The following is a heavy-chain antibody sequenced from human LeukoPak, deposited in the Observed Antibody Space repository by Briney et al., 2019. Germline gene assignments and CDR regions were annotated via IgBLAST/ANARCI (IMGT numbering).Heavy chain of an antibody. CDR3: ARDGFDGRLTAFDI. CDR2: IKQDGSEK. CDR1: GFTFSRYW. J-gene: IGHJ3*02. D-gene: IGHD3-9*01. V-gene: IGHV3-7*01. Sequence: GGSLRLSCAASGFTFSRYWMSWVRQAPGKGLEWVANIKQDGSEKYYVDSVKGRFTISRDNAKNSLYLQMNSLRAEDTAVYYCARDGFDGRLTAFDIWGQGTMVTVSS.